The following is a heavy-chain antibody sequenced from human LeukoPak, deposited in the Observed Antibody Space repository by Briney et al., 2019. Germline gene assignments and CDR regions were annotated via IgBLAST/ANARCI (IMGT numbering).Heavy chain of an antibody. D-gene: IGHD3-10*01. J-gene: IGHJ4*02. CDR2: INPSGGST. Sequence: ASVKVSCKASGYTFTSYYMHWVRQAPGQGLEWMGIINPSGGSTSYAQKFQGRVTMTRDTSTSTVYMELSSLRSEDTAVYYCARDRRANYYGSGSYLGYWGQGTLVTVFS. CDR1: GYTFTSYY. V-gene: IGHV1-46*01. CDR3: ARDRRANYYGSGSYLGY.